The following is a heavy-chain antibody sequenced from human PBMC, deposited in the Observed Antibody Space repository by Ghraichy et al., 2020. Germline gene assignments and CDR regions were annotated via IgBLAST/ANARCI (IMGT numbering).Heavy chain of an antibody. CDR2: INPNSGGT. V-gene: IGHV1-2*04. CDR1: GYTFTGYY. CDR3: ARVDSGSHQPQNYFDY. D-gene: IGHD1-26*01. Sequence: ASVKVSCKASGYTFTGYYMHWVRQAPGQGLEWMGWINPNSGGTNYAQKFQGWVTMTRDTSISTAYMELSRLRSDDTAVYYCARVDSGSHQPQNYFDYWGQGTLVTVSS. J-gene: IGHJ4*02.